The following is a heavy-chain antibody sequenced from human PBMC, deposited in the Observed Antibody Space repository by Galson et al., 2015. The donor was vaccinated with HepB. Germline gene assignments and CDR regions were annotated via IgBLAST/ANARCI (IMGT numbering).Heavy chain of an antibody. D-gene: IGHD2/OR15-2a*01. CDR3: SRKIGAPEYDYYGLDV. V-gene: IGHV3-49*03. CDR2: IRTKSYGGTT. J-gene: IGHJ6*02. Sequence: SLRLSCAGSEFTFEDYVISWFRQAPGKGLEWLGFIRTKSYGGTTEYAASVKGRVIISRDDSDSVAYLQMNSLDTDDTAVYYCSRKIGAPEYDYYGLDVWGQGTTVTVSS. CDR1: EFTFEDYV.